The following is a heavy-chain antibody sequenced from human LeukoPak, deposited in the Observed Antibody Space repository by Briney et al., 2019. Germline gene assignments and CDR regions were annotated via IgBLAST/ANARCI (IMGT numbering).Heavy chain of an antibody. CDR3: ARDGAPMIVVVYDAFDI. D-gene: IGHD3-22*01. V-gene: IGHV4-39*07. Sequence: SETLSLTCTVSGGSISSSSYYWGWIRQPPGKGLEWIGSIYYSGSTYYNPSLKSRVTISVDTSKNQFSLKLSSVTAADTAVYYCARDGAPMIVVVYDAFDIWGQGTMVTVSS. CDR1: GGSISSSSYY. CDR2: IYYSGST. J-gene: IGHJ3*02.